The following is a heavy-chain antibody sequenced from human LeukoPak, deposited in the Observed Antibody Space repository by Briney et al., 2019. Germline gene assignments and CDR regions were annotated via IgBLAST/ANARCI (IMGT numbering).Heavy chain of an antibody. CDR1: GFTFSTYV. V-gene: IGHV3-64D*06. J-gene: IGHJ4*02. CDR3: VRGTGY. Sequence: GGSLRLSSSVSGFTFSTYVMHWVRQAPGKGLEYVSAISSNGDNTYYADSVKGRFTISRGNSKNTLYLQMSSLRADDTAVYYCVRGTGYWGQGTLVTVSS. CDR2: ISSNGDNT.